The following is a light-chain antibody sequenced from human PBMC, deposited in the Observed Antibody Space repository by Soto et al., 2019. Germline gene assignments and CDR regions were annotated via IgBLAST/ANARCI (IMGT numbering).Light chain of an antibody. CDR2: GAS. CDR3: QQYNNRPPMYT. Sequence: ELVMTQSPATLSVSPGARATLSCRASHSVSSNLAWYQQKPGQAPRLLLYGASTRATGIPARFSGSGSGTEFTLTITCLQSEDFAVDYCQQYNNRPPMYTFGQGTKLEIK. CDR1: HSVSSN. J-gene: IGKJ2*01. V-gene: IGKV3-15*01.